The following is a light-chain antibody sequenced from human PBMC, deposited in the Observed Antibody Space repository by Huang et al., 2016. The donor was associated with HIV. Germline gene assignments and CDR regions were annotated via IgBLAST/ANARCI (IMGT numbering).Light chain of an antibody. CDR2: GAA. CDR3: QQYDASPRT. CDR1: QTNSNRH. J-gene: IGKJ2*01. Sequence: EIVLTQSPGTLSLSPGESATLSCKTSQTNSNRHLSWYQQKPGQPPRRLMFGAASRLAAIPVIFSGGGSGTNFTLTISRLEPEDFAVYYCQQYDASPRTFGQGTKLEI. V-gene: IGKV3-20*01.